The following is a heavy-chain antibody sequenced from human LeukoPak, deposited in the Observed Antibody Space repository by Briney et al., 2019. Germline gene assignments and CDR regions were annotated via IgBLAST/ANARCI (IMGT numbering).Heavy chain of an antibody. CDR1: GFTFSTYA. J-gene: IGHJ5*02. D-gene: IGHD3-22*01. CDR2: ISGSGGST. V-gene: IGHV3-23*01. CDR3: ANGGLWLPTRTA. Sequence: VGSLRLSCAASGFTFSTYAMSWVRQAPGKGLEWVSSISGSGGSTYYADSVKGRFTISRDNSKNTLYLQMNSLRVEDTAVYYCANGGLWLPTRTAWGQGTLVTVSS.